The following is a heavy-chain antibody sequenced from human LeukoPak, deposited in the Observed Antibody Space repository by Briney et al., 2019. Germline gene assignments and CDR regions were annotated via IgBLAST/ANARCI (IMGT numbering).Heavy chain of an antibody. J-gene: IGHJ4*02. Sequence: ASVKVSCKASGYTFTVFYMQWVRQAPGQELEWMGWINPNSGGTYSAQKFQGRVTMTRDTSTSTAYMELRSLRSDDTAVYYCARDGHYGSGHVDYWGQGTLVTVSS. CDR1: GYTFTVFY. CDR3: ARDGHYGSGHVDY. V-gene: IGHV1-2*02. CDR2: INPNSGGT. D-gene: IGHD3-10*01.